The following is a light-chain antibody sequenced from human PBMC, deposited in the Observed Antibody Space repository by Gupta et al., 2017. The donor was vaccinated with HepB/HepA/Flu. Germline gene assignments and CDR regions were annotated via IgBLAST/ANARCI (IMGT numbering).Light chain of an antibody. V-gene: IGLV2-23*02. CDR3: CSYAASNSLVV. Sequence: QSALTQPASVSGSPGQSITISCTGTSSDVGSYNLVSWYQQYPGKAPKLMIYEVNKRPSGVSNRFSGSKSGNTASLTISGLQAEDEADYYCCSYAASNSLVVFGGGTTLTVL. CDR1: SSDVGSYNL. J-gene: IGLJ2*01. CDR2: EVN.